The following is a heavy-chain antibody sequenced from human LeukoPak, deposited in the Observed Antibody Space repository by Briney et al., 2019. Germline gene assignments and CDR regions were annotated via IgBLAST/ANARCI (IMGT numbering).Heavy chain of an antibody. CDR3: TRRLYSNYYDSSGYYDY. J-gene: IGHJ4*02. V-gene: IGHV3-49*03. Sequence: GGSLRLSCTASGFTLGDYAMSWFSQAPGKGLEWVGFIRSKAYGGTPEYAPSVKGRFTISRDDSKSIAYLQMNRLKTEDTAVYYCTRRLYSNYYDSSGYYDYWGQGTLVTVSS. CDR2: IRSKAYGGTP. CDR1: GFTLGDYA. D-gene: IGHD3-22*01.